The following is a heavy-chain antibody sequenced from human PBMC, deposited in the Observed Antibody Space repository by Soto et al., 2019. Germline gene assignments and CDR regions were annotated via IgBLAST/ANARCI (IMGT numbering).Heavy chain of an antibody. CDR1: GGSISSGGYY. V-gene: IGHV4-31*03. Sequence: PSETLSLTCTVSGGSISSGGYYWSWIRQHPGKGLEWIGYIYYSGSTYYNPSLKSRVTISVDTSKNQFSLKLSSVTAADTAVYYCARGYSGYAELDVWGQGTTVTVSS. CDR3: ARGYSGYAELDV. J-gene: IGHJ6*02. D-gene: IGHD5-12*01. CDR2: IYYSGST.